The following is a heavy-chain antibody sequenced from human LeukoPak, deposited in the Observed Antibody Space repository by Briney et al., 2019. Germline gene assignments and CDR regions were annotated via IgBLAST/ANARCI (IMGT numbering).Heavy chain of an antibody. CDR3: AREGGPAGGAFDI. CDR2: IFYSGST. D-gene: IGHD2-2*01. J-gene: IGHJ3*02. CDR1: GGSISSSSYF. V-gene: IGHV4-39*07. Sequence: PSETLSLTCTVSGGSISSSSYFWGWIRQPPGKGLEWIGSIFYSGSTYYNPSLNSRVTISIDTSKNQFSLRLSSVTAADTAVYYCAREGGPAGGAFDIWGQGTMVTVSS.